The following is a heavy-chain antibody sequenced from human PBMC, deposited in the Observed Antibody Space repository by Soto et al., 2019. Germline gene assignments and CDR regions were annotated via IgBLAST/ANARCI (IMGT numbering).Heavy chain of an antibody. Sequence: QVQLVESGGGVVQPGRSLRLSCAASGFTFRSYGMHWVRQAPGTGLEWVALISYDGSDKYYGDSMQGRFTISRDNSNNTLSLQMNSLRAEDTAVYYCAKHGDYENDAFDIWGQGTMVTVSS. CDR3: AKHGDYENDAFDI. V-gene: IGHV3-30*18. D-gene: IGHD4-17*01. CDR1: GFTFRSYG. CDR2: ISYDGSDK. J-gene: IGHJ3*02.